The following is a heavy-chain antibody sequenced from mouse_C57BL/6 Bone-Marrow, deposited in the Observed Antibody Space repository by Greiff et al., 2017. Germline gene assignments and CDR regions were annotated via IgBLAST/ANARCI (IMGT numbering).Heavy chain of an antibody. CDR2: INPSTGGT. J-gene: IGHJ4*01. V-gene: IGHV1-42*01. CDR1: GYSFTGYY. CDR3: AREHYYAMDY. Sequence: VQLQQSGPELVKPGASVKISCKASGYSFTGYYMNWVKQSPEKSLEWIGEINPSTGGTTYNQKFKAKATLTVDKSSSTAYMQLKSLTSEDSAVYYCAREHYYAMDYWGQGTSVTVSS.